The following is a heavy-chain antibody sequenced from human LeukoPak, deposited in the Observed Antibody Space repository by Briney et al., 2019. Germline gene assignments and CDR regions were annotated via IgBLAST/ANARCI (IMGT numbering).Heavy chain of an antibody. J-gene: IGHJ6*03. CDR1: GGTFSSYA. CDR2: IIPIFGTA. V-gene: IGHV1-69*05. Sequence: ASVKVSCKASGGTFSSYAISWVRQAPGQGLEWMGGIIPIFGTANYAQKFQGRVTITTDESTSTAYMELSSLRSEDTAVYYCARQRQQLGPGYYYMDVWGKGTTVTVSS. CDR3: ARQRQQLGPGYYYMDV. D-gene: IGHD6-13*01.